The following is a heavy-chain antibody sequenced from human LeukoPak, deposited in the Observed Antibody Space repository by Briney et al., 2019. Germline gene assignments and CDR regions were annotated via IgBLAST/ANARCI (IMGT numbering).Heavy chain of an antibody. V-gene: IGHV4-39*07. D-gene: IGHD3-9*01. J-gene: IGHJ6*03. CDR1: GGSISSSTYF. CDR3: ARGLHSPGFGIRYFDWLPPGYYYYYMDV. Sequence: SETLSLTCTVSGGSISSSTYFWGWIRQPPGKGLEWIGTIYYSGSTYYNPSLKSRVTISVDTSKNQFSLKLSSVTAADTAVYYCARGLHSPGFGIRYFDWLPPGYYYYYMDVWGKGTTVTVSS. CDR2: IYYSGST.